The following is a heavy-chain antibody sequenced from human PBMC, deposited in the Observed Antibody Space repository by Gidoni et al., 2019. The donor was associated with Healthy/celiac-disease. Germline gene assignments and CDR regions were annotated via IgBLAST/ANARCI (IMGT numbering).Heavy chain of an antibody. J-gene: IGHJ4*02. Sequence: QVQLVEYGGGVVQQGRSLRLSCAASGFTFSSYAMHWVRQAPGKGLEWVAVTSYDGSNKYYADSVKGRFTISRDNSKNTLYLQMNSLRAEDTAVYYCARGQIGGYSGYDSLDYWVQGTLVTVSS. CDR3: ARGQIGGYSGYDSLDY. CDR1: GFTFSSYA. D-gene: IGHD5-12*01. V-gene: IGHV3-30-3*01. CDR2: TSYDGSNK.